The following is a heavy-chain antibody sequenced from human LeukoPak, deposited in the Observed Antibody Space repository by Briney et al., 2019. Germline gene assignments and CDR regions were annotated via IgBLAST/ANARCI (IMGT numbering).Heavy chain of an antibody. D-gene: IGHD2-15*01. J-gene: IGHJ3*02. CDR3: VTFSTVVASPYDAFDI. CDR1: GGSISSGSYY. CDR2: IYTSGST. Sequence: PSETLSLTCTVSGGSISSGSYYWSWIRQPAGKGLEWIGRIYTSGSTNYNPSLKSRVTISVDKSKNQFSLKLSSVTAADTAIYYCVTFSTVVASPYDAFDIWGQGTMVTVSS. V-gene: IGHV4-61*02.